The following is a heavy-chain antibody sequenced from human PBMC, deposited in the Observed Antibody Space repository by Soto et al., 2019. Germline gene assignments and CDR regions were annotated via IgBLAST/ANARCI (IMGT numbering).Heavy chain of an antibody. CDR1: GFTFTNYP. D-gene: IGHD1-26*01. CDR2: VSHDGINT. CDR3: AREKTVGGIRLDN. Sequence: QVQLVESGGGVVQPGRSLRLSCAASGFTFTNYPMHWVRQAPGKGLEWVAVVSHDGINTYYADSVKGRFTISRDNSKNTLYLQLNSLRTEDTAVFCWAREKTVGGIRLDNWGQGTLVTVSS. J-gene: IGHJ4*02. V-gene: IGHV3-30-3*01.